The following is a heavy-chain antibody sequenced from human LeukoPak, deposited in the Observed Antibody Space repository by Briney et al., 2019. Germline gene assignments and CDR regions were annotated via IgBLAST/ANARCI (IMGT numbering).Heavy chain of an antibody. CDR1: GGSISSSSYY. J-gene: IGHJ6*02. D-gene: IGHD3-3*01. Sequence: SSETLSLTCTVSGGSISSSSYYWGWIRQPPGKGLEWIGYIYYSESTNYNPSLKSRVTISVDTSKNQFSLKLSSVTAADTAVYYCARSASYYDFWSGYPTYYYYYGMDVWGQGTTVTVSS. CDR3: ARSASYYDFWSGYPTYYYYYGMDV. V-gene: IGHV4-61*05. CDR2: IYYSEST.